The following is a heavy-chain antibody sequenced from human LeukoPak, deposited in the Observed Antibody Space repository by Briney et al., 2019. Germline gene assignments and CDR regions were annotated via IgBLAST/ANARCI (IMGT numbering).Heavy chain of an antibody. CDR3: AREGDYCSSTRCSYDAFDI. Sequence: SETLSLTCTVSGGSISSSSYYWGWIRQPPGKGLEWIGSIYYSGSTNYNPSLKSRVTISVDTSKNQFSLKLSSVTAAYAAVYYCAREGDYCSSTRCSYDAFDIWGQGTMVTVSS. CDR2: IYYSGST. CDR1: GGSISSSSYY. J-gene: IGHJ3*02. D-gene: IGHD2-2*01. V-gene: IGHV4-39*07.